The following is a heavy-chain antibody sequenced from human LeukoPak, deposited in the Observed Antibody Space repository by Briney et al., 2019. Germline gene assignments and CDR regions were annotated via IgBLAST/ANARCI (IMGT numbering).Heavy chain of an antibody. D-gene: IGHD2-8*02. V-gene: IGHV3-48*01. J-gene: IGHJ4*02. Sequence: GRSLRLSCAASGFTFSSYSMNWVRQAPGKGLEWVSYISSSSSTIYYADSVKGRFTISRDNAKNSLYLQMNSLRAEDTAVYYCARDVLGIGFDYWGQGTLVTVSS. CDR3: ARDVLGIGFDY. CDR2: ISSSSSTI. CDR1: GFTFSSYS.